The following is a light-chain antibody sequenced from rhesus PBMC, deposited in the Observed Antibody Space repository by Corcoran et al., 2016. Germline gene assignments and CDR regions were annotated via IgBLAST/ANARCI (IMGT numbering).Light chain of an antibody. V-gene: IGKV2S20*01. J-gene: IGKJ4*01. CDR3: MQGIQLPLT. Sequence: DIVMTQTPLSLPVTPGEPASISCRSSQSLSHSCGKTYLGWYPQKPGQSPQPLISEVSNRASGVPVRFSGSGSGTDFTLKISRVEAEYVGVYYCMQGIQLPLTFGGGTKVEIK. CDR2: EVS. CDR1: QSLSHSCGKTY.